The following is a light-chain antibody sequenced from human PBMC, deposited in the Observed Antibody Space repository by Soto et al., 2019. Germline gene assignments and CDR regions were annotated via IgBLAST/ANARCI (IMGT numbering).Light chain of an antibody. CDR2: RNN. Sequence: QAVVTQPPSASGTPGQRVTISCSGSSSNIGSNYVYWYQQLPGTAPKLLIYRNNQRPSGVPDRFSGSKSGTSASLAISGLLSEDEADYYCATWDDSLSGQGVFGGGTKLTVL. V-gene: IGLV1-47*01. J-gene: IGLJ3*02. CDR3: ATWDDSLSGQGV. CDR1: SSNIGSNY.